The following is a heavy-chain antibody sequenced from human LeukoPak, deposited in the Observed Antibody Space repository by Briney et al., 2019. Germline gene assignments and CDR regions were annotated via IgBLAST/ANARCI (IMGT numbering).Heavy chain of an antibody. V-gene: IGHV4-4*02. J-gene: IGHJ6*02. CDR3: ATAPILRGEGGEHYKYGMDV. Sequence: SETLSLTCAVSVGSISSGNWWSWVRPSPGKGLEWIGEIYHNGTSNNNPPLKSRATISADTFKNHFSLKLTSVTAADTAVYYCATAPILRGEGGEHYKYGMDVWGQGTTVIVSS. CDR1: VGSISSGNW. CDR2: IYHNGTS. D-gene: IGHD2-2*02.